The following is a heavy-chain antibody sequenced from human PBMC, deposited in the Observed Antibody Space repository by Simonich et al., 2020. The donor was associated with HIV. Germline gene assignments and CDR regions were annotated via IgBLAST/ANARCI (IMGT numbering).Heavy chain of an antibody. D-gene: IGHD6-13*01. Sequence: QVQLQQWGAGLLKPSETLSLTCAVHGGSFMKYHWSWIRQPPGKGLEWIGEVNQSGSTTYNSSLKSRVTISVDTSKNQFSLKLSSVTAADTAVYYCARGRRWAYYWGQGTLVTVSS. V-gene: IGHV4-34*01. J-gene: IGHJ4*02. CDR1: GGSFMKYH. CDR2: VNQSGST. CDR3: ARGRRWAYY.